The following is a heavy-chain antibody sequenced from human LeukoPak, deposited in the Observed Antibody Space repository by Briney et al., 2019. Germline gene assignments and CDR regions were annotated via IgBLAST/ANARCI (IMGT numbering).Heavy chain of an antibody. Sequence: PSETLSLTCTVSGGSISSSSYYWGWIRQPPGKGLEWIGSIYYSGSTYYNPSLKSRVTISVDTSKNQFSLKLSSVTAADTAVYYCAGRAAAGFPLRRFDPWGQGTLVTVSS. J-gene: IGHJ5*02. CDR3: AGRAAAGFPLRRFDP. CDR1: GGSISSSSYY. D-gene: IGHD6-13*01. CDR2: IYYSGST. V-gene: IGHV4-39*01.